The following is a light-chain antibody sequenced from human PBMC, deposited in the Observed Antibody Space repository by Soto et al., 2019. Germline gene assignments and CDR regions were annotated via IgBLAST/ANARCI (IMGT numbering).Light chain of an antibody. V-gene: IGLV1-44*01. CDR3: ASWDDSLNGRL. CDR1: NSNIGGNP. CDR2: NND. J-gene: IGLJ3*02. Sequence: QSVLTRPPSASGPPGQTVTISCSGSNSNIGGNPVSWYQVLPGAAPKLLIYNNDQRPSGVPDRLSGSKSGTSASLAISGLQSDDEADYFCASWDDSLNGRLFGGGTKLTVL.